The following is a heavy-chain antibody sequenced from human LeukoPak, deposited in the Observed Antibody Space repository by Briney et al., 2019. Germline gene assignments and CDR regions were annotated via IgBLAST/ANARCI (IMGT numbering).Heavy chain of an antibody. J-gene: IGHJ4*02. Sequence: KSGGSLRLSCAASGFTFSSYSMNWVRQAPGKGLEWASSISSSSSSYIYYADSVKGRFTISRDNAKNSLYLQMNSLRAEDTAVYYYARAVPSTYYYDSSGYPDYWGQGTLVTVSS. CDR2: ISSSSSSYI. D-gene: IGHD3-22*01. CDR1: GFTFSSYS. CDR3: ARAVPSTYYYDSSGYPDY. V-gene: IGHV3-21*01.